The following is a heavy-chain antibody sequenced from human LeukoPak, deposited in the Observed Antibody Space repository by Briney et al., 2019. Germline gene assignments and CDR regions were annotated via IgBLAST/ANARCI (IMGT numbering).Heavy chain of an antibody. CDR2: ISSSSSYI. Sequence: GGSLRLSCAASGFTFSSYSMNWVRQAPGKGLEWVSSISSSSSYIYYADSVKGRFTISRDNAKNSLYLQMNSLRAEDTAVYYCARVSSNPSPYYYYYMDVWGKGTTVTVSS. V-gene: IGHV3-21*01. D-gene: IGHD4-11*01. CDR1: GFTFSSYS. J-gene: IGHJ6*03. CDR3: ARVSSNPSPYYYYYMDV.